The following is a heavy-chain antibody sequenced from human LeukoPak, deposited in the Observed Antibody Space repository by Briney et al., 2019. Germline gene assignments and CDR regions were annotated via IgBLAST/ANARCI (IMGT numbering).Heavy chain of an antibody. V-gene: IGHV1-24*01. Sequence: ASVTVSCTVSGNTLSELGMEWVRQAPGKGLEWMGGFDPEEGEPIYAQKFQGRVTMTDDTSTDTAYMEVTNLRSDDTAVYYCAPGRPASLLDYWGQGTLVTVSS. CDR3: APGRPASLLDY. CDR2: FDPEEGEP. J-gene: IGHJ4*02. CDR1: GNTLSELG.